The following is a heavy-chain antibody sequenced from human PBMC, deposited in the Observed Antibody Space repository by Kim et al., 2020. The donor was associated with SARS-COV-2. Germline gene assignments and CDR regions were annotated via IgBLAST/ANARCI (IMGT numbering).Heavy chain of an antibody. CDR3: ARGDTMVRGVINPWFDP. V-gene: IGHV6-1*01. Sequence: SQTLSLTCAISGDSVSSNSAAWNWIRQSPSRGLEWLGRTYYRSKWYNDYAVSVKSRITINPDTSKNQFSLQLNSVTPEDTAVYYCARGDTMVRGVINPWFDPWGQGTLVTVSS. D-gene: IGHD3-10*01. J-gene: IGHJ5*02. CDR2: TYYRSKWYN. CDR1: GDSVSSNSAA.